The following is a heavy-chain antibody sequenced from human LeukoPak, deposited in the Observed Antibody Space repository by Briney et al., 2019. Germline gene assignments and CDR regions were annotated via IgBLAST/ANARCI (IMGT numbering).Heavy chain of an antibody. V-gene: IGHV1-2*02. D-gene: IGHD6-13*01. CDR2: INPNSGGT. J-gene: IGHJ5*02. CDR3: ARDRGAAGIPNWFDP. CDR1: GYTFTGYY. Sequence: GASVKVSCKASGYTFTGYYMHWVRQAPGQGLEWMGWINPNSGGTKYAQKFQGRVTMTRDTSISTVYMELSSLRSEDTAVYYCARDRGAAGIPNWFDPWGQGTLVTVSS.